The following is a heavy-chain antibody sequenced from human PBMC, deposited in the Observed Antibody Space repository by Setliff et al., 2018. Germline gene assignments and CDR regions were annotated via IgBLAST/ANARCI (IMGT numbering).Heavy chain of an antibody. D-gene: IGHD2-15*01. CDR2: AIPIFGTT. J-gene: IGHJ6*03. Sequence: ASVKVSCKASGGTFSNYGISWVRQAPGQGLEWMGGAIPIFGTTDYAQKFQGRVTIITDDSTSTAFMQLSSLTSDDTAVYYCAREGVDTRSSTDYRYYMDVWGQGTTVTVSS. CDR3: AREGVDTRSSTDYRYYMDV. CDR1: GGTFSNYG. V-gene: IGHV1-69*05.